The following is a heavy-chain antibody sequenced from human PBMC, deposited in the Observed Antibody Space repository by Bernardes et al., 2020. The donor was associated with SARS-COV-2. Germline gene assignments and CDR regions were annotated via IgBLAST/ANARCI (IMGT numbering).Heavy chain of an antibody. D-gene: IGHD6-19*01. V-gene: IGHV4-59*08. J-gene: IGHJ2*01. CDR2: IYYSGST. CDR3: ARIAVAGINWYFDL. CDR1: GGSISSYY. Sequence: TLSLTCTVSGGSISSYYWSWIRQPPGKGLEWIGYIYYSGSTNYNPSLESRVTISVDTSESQFSLRLNSVTAADTAVYYCARIAVAGINWYFDLWGRGTLVTVSS.